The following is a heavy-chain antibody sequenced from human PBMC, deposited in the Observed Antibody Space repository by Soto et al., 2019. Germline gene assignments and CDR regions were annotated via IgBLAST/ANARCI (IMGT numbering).Heavy chain of an antibody. CDR2: IWYDGSNK. V-gene: IGHV3-33*01. J-gene: IGHJ5*02. Sequence: GGSLRLSCAASGFTFGSYGMHWVRQAPGKGLEWVAVIWYDGSNKYYADSVKGRFTISRDNSKNTLYLQMNSLRAEDTAVYYCARXGQYYDSSGYPPPWFDPWGQGTLVTVSS. CDR1: GFTFGSYG. D-gene: IGHD3-22*01. CDR3: ARXGQYYDSSGYPPPWFDP.